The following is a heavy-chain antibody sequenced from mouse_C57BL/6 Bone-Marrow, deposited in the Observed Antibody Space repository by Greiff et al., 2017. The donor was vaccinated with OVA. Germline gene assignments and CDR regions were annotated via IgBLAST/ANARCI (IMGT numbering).Heavy chain of an antibody. D-gene: IGHD2-2*01. Sequence: QVQLQQPGAELVRPGTSVKLSCKASGYTFTSYWMHWVKQRPGQGLEWIGVIDPSDSYTNYNQKFKGKATLTVDTSSSTAYLQLSSLTSEDSAVYYCARGATVFTAYWGQGTLVTVSA. V-gene: IGHV1-59*01. CDR2: IDPSDSYT. J-gene: IGHJ3*01. CDR1: GYTFTSYW. CDR3: ARGATVFTAY.